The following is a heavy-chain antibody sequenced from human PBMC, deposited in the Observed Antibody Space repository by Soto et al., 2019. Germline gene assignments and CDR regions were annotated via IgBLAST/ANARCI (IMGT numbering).Heavy chain of an antibody. J-gene: IGHJ6*02. D-gene: IGHD3-22*01. CDR3: ARDEMSSGYYSPRPPYYYGMDV. CDR1: GGTFSSYA. V-gene: IGHV1-69*13. CDR2: IIPIFGTA. Sequence: ASVKVSCKASGGTFSSYAISWVRQAPGQGLEWMGGIIPIFGTANYAQKFQGRVTITADESTSTAYMELSSLRSEDTAVYYCARDEMSSGYYSPRPPYYYGMDVWGQGTTVTVSS.